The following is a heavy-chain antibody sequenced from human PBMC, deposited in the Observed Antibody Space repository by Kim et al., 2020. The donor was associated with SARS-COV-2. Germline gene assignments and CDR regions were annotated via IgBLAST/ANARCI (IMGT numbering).Heavy chain of an antibody. CDR3: SKSHSGWVNVSFDF. D-gene: IGHD3-10*01. CDR2: FGGGGAST. CDR1: GFTFSSYA. Sequence: GGSLRLSCAASGFTFSSYAMSWVRQAPGKGLVWVSFFGGGGASTHYAGSVKGRCTVSRDNSKNSMFLQLYILLAEDTAVYSCSKSHSGWVNVSFDFWGLG. V-gene: IGHV3-23*01. J-gene: IGHJ3*01.